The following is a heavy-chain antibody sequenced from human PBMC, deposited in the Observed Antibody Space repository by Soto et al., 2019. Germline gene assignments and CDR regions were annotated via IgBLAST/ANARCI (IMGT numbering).Heavy chain of an antibody. J-gene: IGHJ6*02. V-gene: IGHV1-69*06. CDR2: IIPIFGTA. D-gene: IGHD5-18*01. Sequence: SVKVSCKASGGAFSSYAISWVRQAPGQGLEWMGGIIPIFGTANYAQKFQGRVTITADKSTSTAYMELSSLRSEDTAVYYCARDPGDTAMVYYYYYGMDVWGQGTTVTVSS. CDR3: ARDPGDTAMVYYYYYGMDV. CDR1: GGAFSSYA.